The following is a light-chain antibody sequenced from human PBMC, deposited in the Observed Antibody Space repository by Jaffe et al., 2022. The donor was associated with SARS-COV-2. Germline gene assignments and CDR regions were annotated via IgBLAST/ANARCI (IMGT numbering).Light chain of an antibody. J-gene: IGKJ4*01. CDR1: QSIARY. V-gene: IGKV1-39*01. CDR3: QQSHSIPLT. CDR2: AAS. Sequence: DIQMTQSPSSLSASVGDRVTITCRASQSIARYVNWYQQKPGKAPKLLISAASTFQGGVPSRFSGSGSGTDFTLTINDLQPEDFATYYCQQSHSIPLTFGGGTKVEIK.